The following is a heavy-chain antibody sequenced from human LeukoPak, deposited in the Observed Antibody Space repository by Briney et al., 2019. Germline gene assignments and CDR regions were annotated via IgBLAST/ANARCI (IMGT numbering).Heavy chain of an antibody. V-gene: IGHV4-61*01. D-gene: IGHD4-17*01. CDR2: IYYSGIT. Sequence: SETLSLTCTVSGGSVSSGSYYWSWIRQPPGKGLEWIAYIYYSGITNYNPSLKSRVTISVDTSKNQFSLKLSSVTAADTAVYYCARDQYGDYDFDYWGQGTLVTVSS. CDR3: ARDQYGDYDFDY. J-gene: IGHJ4*02. CDR1: GGSVSSGSYY.